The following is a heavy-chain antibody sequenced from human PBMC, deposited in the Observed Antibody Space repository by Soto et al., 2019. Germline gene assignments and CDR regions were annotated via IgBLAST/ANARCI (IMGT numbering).Heavy chain of an antibody. V-gene: IGHV4-39*01. CDR2: IYYLGST. Sequence: SETLSLTCTVSGGSISSSSSYWGWIRQPPGKGLEWVGSIYYLGSTYYNPSLRGRVSISVDTSKNQFSLKLSSVTAADTAVYYCAYARSAVSRYYYMDVWGKGTTVTVSS. CDR1: GGSISSSSSY. D-gene: IGHD2-2*01. J-gene: IGHJ6*03. CDR3: AYARSAVSRYYYMDV.